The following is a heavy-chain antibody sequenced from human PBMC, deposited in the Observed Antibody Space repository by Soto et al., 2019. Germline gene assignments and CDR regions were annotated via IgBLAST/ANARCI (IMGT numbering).Heavy chain of an antibody. CDR3: ARHHGPTIAESGFDP. Sequence: QVHLVQSGVEVKTPGASVKVSCQASGYTFFTYDISWVRQAPGQGLEWMGWISTYSGDTKYAQKFQGRVTMTTDTSKTTAYLELRNLRSYNTAVYYCARHHGPTIAESGFDPWGTGTLGTVSS. V-gene: IGHV1-18*01. J-gene: IGHJ5*02. CDR2: ISTYSGDT. D-gene: IGHD3-9*01. CDR1: GYTFFTYD.